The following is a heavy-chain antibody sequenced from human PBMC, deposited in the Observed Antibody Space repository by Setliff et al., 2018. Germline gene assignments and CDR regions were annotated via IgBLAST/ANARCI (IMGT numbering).Heavy chain of an antibody. Sequence: GESLKISCAAFGFNFKTHTLSWVRQAPGKGLEWVSAISGNRYYINYVDPVKGRFTVPRDNDRNSVSLQMNSLRAEDTGVYYCVAGRMWLPVGDYLGQGALVTVSS. CDR3: VAGRMWLPVGDY. J-gene: IGHJ4*02. CDR1: GFNFKTHT. D-gene: IGHD6-19*01. V-gene: IGHV3-21*01. CDR2: ISGNRYYI.